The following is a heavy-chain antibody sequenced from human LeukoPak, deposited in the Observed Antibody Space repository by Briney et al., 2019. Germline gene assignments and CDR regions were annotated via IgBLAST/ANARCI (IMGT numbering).Heavy chain of an antibody. V-gene: IGHV1-8*02. CDR3: ARGPSIFLPAARGYFDY. J-gene: IGHJ4*02. CDR1: GYTFTSYD. Sequence: GASVKVSCKASGYTFTSYDINWVRQAAGQGLEWMGWMNPNSGNTGYAQKFQGRVTMTRDTSISTAYMELSRLRSDDTAVYYCARGPSIFLPAARGYFDYWCQGTLVTVSS. D-gene: IGHD2-2*01. CDR2: MNPNSGNT.